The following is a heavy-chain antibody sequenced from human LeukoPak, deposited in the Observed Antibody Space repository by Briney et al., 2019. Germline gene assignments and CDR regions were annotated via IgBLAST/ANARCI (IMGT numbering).Heavy chain of an antibody. V-gene: IGHV3-9*01. CDR3: AKGPIMTTVTTDYMDV. J-gene: IGHJ6*03. CDR1: GFSFDDYA. CDR2: ISWNSGSI. Sequence: GRSLRLSCAASGFSFDDYAMHWVRQAPGKGLEWVAGISWNSGSIGYADSVKGRFTISRDNAKNSLYLQMNSLRAEDTALYYCAKGPIMTTVTTDYMDVWGKGTTVTVSS. D-gene: IGHD4-11*01.